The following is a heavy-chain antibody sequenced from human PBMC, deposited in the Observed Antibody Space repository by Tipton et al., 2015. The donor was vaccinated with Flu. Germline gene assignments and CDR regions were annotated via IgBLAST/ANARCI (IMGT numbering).Heavy chain of an antibody. Sequence: LRLSCTVSGGSLSSFYWSWIRQPAGKGLEWIGRMYSSGPTKYNPSLKSRVTMSVDTTKNQFSRKLSSVTAAETAVYYCARGTGSGTYMIFDFGGQGTRVTVSS. CDR1: GGSLSSFY. CDR3: ARGTGSGTYMIFDF. J-gene: IGHJ5*01. D-gene: IGHD3-10*01. CDR2: MYSSGPT. V-gene: IGHV4-4*07.